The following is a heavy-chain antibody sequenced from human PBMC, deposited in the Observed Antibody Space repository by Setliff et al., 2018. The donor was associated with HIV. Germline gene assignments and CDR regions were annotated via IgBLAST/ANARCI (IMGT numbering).Heavy chain of an antibody. CDR1: SGSLSGYY. CDR2: INQSGRS. V-gene: IGHV4-34*01. CDR3: ARRAGFSEGSGYWFY. D-gene: IGHD3-22*01. J-gene: IGHJ4*02. Sequence: SETLSLTCAVYSGSLSGYYWNWIRQPPGKGLEWIGEINQSGRSNYNPSLKSRVIISIDTSKNQFALKLSSVTAADTAMYYCARRAGFSEGSGYWFYWGQGTLVTVSS.